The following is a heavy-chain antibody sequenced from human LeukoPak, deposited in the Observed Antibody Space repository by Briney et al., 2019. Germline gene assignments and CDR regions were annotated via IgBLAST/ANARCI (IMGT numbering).Heavy chain of an antibody. V-gene: IGHV3-30*02. Sequence: GGSLRLSCAASGFYFSDYGMHWVRQAPGKGLEWVTFIRYDGSNKYYADSVKGRFTSSRDNSKNVLYLQMNSLRAEDTAVYYCATLGSPGFSYGFDYWGQGTLVTVSS. CDR3: ATLGSPGFSYGFDY. J-gene: IGHJ4*02. CDR2: IRYDGSNK. CDR1: GFYFSDYG. D-gene: IGHD5-18*01.